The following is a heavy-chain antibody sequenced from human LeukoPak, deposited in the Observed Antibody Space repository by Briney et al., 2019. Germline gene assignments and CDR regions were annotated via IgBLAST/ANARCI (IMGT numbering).Heavy chain of an antibody. CDR3: ARVLPPTYIEIVQTAPYYFDF. Sequence: PGGSLRLSCAASGFTFSNYWMSWVRQAPGKGLEGVANIKQDGSETYYVDSVKGRFTISRDNSKNTLYLQMNSLRAEDTAVYYCARVLPPTYIEIVQTAPYYFDFWGQGTLVTVSS. CDR1: GFTFSNYW. CDR2: IKQDGSET. D-gene: IGHD2/OR15-2a*01. V-gene: IGHV3-7*01. J-gene: IGHJ4*02.